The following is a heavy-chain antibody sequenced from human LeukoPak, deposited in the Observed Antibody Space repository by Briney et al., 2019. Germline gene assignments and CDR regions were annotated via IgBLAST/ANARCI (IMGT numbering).Heavy chain of an antibody. J-gene: IGHJ4*02. D-gene: IGHD6-19*01. Sequence: ASVKVSCKASGYTFTSYGISWVRQAPGQGLEWMEWISAYNGNTNYAQKLQGRVTMTTDTSTSTAYMELRSLRSDDTAVYYCARSTGSSVAGSGFDYWGQGTLVTVSS. CDR1: GYTFTSYG. CDR2: ISAYNGNT. CDR3: ARSTGSSVAGSGFDY. V-gene: IGHV1-18*01.